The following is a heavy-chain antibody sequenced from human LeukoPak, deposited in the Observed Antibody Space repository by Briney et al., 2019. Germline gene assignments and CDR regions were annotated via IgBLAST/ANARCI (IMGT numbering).Heavy chain of an antibody. CDR2: ISAYSGNT. J-gene: IGHJ4*02. D-gene: IGHD2/OR15-2a*01. CDR3: ARVTSALGKAYFDY. CDR1: GYTFTNYA. Sequence: ASVKVSCKASGYTFTNYAFSWVRQAPGQGLEWMGWISAYSGNTNYAQRLQGRFTMTTDTSTSTAYMELRSLRSDDTAVYYCARVTSALGKAYFDYWGQGTLVTVSS. V-gene: IGHV1-18*01.